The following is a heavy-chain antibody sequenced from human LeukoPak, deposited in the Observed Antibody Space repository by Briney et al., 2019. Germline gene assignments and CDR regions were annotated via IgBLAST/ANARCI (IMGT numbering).Heavy chain of an antibody. D-gene: IGHD3-10*01. CDR1: GFTFCSYA. V-gene: IGHV3-23*01. CDR3: AQTRGGNSFDY. J-gene: IGHJ4*02. CDR2: ISGSGGST. Sequence: PGGSLRLSCAAYGFTFCSYAMSRVRQAPGKGLEWVSVISGSGGSTYYADSVKGRFTISRDNSKNTLYLQMNSLRAENTAVYYCAQTRGGNSFDYWGQGTLVTVSS.